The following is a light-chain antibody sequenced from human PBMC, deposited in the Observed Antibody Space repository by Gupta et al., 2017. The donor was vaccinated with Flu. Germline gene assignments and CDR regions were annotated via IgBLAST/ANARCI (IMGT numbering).Light chain of an antibody. CDR2: GAS. CDR1: QSVSSN. V-gene: IGKV3-15*01. J-gene: IGKJ4*02. CDR3: QRYYNWPRT. Sequence: IVTTQPPATLSMSPGQRATLTCMASQSVSSNLAWYQQKPGQAPRLLIYGASTRATGIPARFSGSGSGTEFTLTISSLQSEDFAVYYCQRYYNWPRTFGEGTKVEIK.